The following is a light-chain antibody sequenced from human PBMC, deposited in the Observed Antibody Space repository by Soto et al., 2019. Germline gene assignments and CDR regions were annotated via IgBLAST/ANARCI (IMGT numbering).Light chain of an antibody. CDR2: GTS. CDR1: RSVSDTL. V-gene: IGKV3-20*01. CDR3: QHYGDSSWT. J-gene: IGKJ1*01. Sequence: EIVLTQSPGTLSLSPGERATLSCRADRSVSDTLLTWFQQKPGQAPRLLIFGTSNRAPGIPDRFSGSGSGTDFTLTISRLEPDDFAVYYCQHYGDSSWTFGQGTNVDIK.